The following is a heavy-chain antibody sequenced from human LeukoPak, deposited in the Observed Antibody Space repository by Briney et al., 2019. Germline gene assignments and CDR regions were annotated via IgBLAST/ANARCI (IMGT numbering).Heavy chain of an antibody. V-gene: IGHV3-21*01. CDR1: GFTFSSYS. CDR3: ARDVRLVVVPAAMLLGTGRGPLDY. D-gene: IGHD2-2*01. J-gene: IGHJ4*02. CDR2: FSSSSRYI. Sequence: PGGSLRLSCAASGFTFSSYSMHWLRQAPGKGLEWFSSFSSSSRYIYYEVSVKGRFPISRDNAKTSLYLQMNSLRAEDTAVYYCARDVRLVVVPAAMLLGTGRGPLDYWGQGTLVTVSS.